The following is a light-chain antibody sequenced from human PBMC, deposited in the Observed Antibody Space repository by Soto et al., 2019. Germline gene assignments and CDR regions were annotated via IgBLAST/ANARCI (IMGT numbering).Light chain of an antibody. CDR3: QPFSSYST. CDR1: QNIDNW. V-gene: IGKV1-5*01. J-gene: IGKJ1*01. CDR2: AAS. Sequence: DIQMTQSPSTLSASVGDRVTITCRASQNIDNWLAWYQQRPGKAPNLLIYAASTLETGVPSRFSGSGSGTEFTLTIRSPQPDVFATYYCQPFSSYSTFGQGTMVEIK.